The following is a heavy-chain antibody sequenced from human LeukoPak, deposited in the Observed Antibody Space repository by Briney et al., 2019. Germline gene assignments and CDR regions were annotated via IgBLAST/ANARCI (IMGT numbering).Heavy chain of an antibody. CDR2: ISSSSSYI. CDR3: ARDGENHYYDY. Sequence: GGSLRLSCAASGFTFSSYSMNWVRQAPGKGLEWVSSISSSSSYIYYADSVKGRFAISRDNAKNSLYLQMNSLRAEDTAVYYCARDGENHYYDYWGQGTLVTVST. D-gene: IGHD7-27*01. J-gene: IGHJ4*02. V-gene: IGHV3-21*01. CDR1: GFTFSSYS.